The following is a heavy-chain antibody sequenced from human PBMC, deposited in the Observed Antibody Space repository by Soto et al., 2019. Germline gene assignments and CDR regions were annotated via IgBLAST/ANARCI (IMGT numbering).Heavy chain of an antibody. J-gene: IGHJ5*02. CDR2: IYHSGGT. CDR3: ARTMTTSGWFDP. V-gene: IGHV4-30-2*01. Sequence: SETLSLTCAVSGGPITSGGYSWSWIRQPPGKGLEWIGYIYHSGGTYYNPSLKSRVTLSIDRTKKQFSLKRKSVTAADTAVYFCARTMTTSGWFDPWGQGTLVTVSS. D-gene: IGHD4-17*01. CDR1: GGPITSGGYS.